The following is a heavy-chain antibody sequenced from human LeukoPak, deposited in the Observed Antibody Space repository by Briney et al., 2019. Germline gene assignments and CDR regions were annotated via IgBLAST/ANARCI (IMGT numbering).Heavy chain of an antibody. D-gene: IGHD2-2*01. V-gene: IGHV3-30*02. J-gene: IGHJ4*02. CDR3: AKLLVVVPADLDY. CDR2: IRYDGSNK. Sequence: GGSLRHSCAASGFTFSSYGMHWVRQAPGRGLEWVAFIRYDGSNKYYADSVKGRFTISRDNSKNTLYLQMNSLRAEDTAVYYCAKLLVVVPADLDYWGQGTLVTVSS. CDR1: GFTFSSYG.